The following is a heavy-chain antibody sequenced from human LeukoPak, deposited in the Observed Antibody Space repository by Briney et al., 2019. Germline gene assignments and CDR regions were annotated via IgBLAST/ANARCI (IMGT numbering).Heavy chain of an antibody. V-gene: IGHV4-31*03. CDR2: IYYSGST. Sequence: SETLSLTCTVSGGSISSGGYYWSWIRQHPGKGLEWIGYIYYSGSTYYNPSLKSRVTISVDTSENQFSLKLSSVTAADTAVYYCAREGVGYSSFHGYYFDYWGQGTLVTVSS. J-gene: IGHJ4*02. CDR3: AREGVGYSSFHGYYFDY. D-gene: IGHD6-13*01. CDR1: GGSISSGGYY.